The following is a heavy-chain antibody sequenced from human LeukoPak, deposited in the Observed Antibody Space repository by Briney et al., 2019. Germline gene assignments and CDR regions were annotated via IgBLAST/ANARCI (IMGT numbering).Heavy chain of an antibody. V-gene: IGHV1-18*01. J-gene: IGHJ6*02. CDR2: ISAYNGNT. CDR3: ASTLGYCSSTSCYYSYYGMDV. CDR1: GYTFTSYD. D-gene: IGHD2-2*01. Sequence: GASVKVSCKASGYTFTSYDINWVRQATGQGLEWMGWISAYNGNTNYAQKLQGRVTMTTDTSTSTAYMELRSLRSDDTAVYYCASTLGYCSSTSCYYSYYGMDVWGQGTTVTVSS.